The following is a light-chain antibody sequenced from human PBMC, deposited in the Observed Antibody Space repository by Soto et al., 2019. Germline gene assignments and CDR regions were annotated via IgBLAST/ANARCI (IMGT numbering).Light chain of an antibody. V-gene: IGLV2-14*01. CDR2: DVS. CDR3: SSYTTSGSLV. CDR1: SSDVGGYNY. Sequence: QSALTQPASVSGSPGQSIAISCTGTSSDVGGYNYVSWYQQHPGKAPKLMIYDVSNRPSGISNRFSGSKSVNTASLTISGLQAEDEAYYYCSSYTTSGSLVFGGGTKLTVL. J-gene: IGLJ2*01.